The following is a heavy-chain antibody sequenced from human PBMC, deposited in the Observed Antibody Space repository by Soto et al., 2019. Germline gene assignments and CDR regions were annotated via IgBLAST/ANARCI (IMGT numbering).Heavy chain of an antibody. CDR3: ARDRLRGTAAAGKTFEP. Sequence: PXETLRRPFTVAGGSISSYYWSWIRQPAGKGLEWLGRIYTSGGTNYNPSLKSRVTMSVDTSKNQFSLKLSSVNAAETAVYYCARDRLRGTAAAGKTFEPWGQGTLVTVSS. CDR1: GGSISSYY. D-gene: IGHD6-13*01. J-gene: IGHJ5*02. V-gene: IGHV4-4*07. CDR2: IYTSGGT.